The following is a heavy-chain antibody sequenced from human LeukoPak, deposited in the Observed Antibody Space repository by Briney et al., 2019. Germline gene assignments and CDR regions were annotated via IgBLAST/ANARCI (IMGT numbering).Heavy chain of an antibody. D-gene: IGHD3-22*01. V-gene: IGHV4-59*12. Sequence: SETLSLTCTVSGGSISSYYWSWIRQPPGKGLEWIGYIYYSGSTNYNPSLKSRVTISADTSKNQFSLKLSSVTAADTAVYYCARRARITMIGVFDYWGQGTLVTVSS. CDR2: IYYSGST. CDR1: GGSISSYY. CDR3: ARRARITMIGVFDY. J-gene: IGHJ4*02.